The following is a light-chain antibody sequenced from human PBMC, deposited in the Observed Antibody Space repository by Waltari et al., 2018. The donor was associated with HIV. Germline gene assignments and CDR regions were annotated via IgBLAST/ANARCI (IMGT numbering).Light chain of an antibody. CDR2: FAS. Sequence: EVVLTQSPDLHSVTPNEKVTITCRASQSIGDSLPWYQQKPDQSPQLPFKFASQSISGVPSRCSGSGSGTDFTLTINSLEAEDAATYYCHQTGSLPLTFGGGTKVEIK. J-gene: IGKJ4*01. V-gene: IGKV6-21*02. CDR3: HQTGSLPLT. CDR1: QSIGDS.